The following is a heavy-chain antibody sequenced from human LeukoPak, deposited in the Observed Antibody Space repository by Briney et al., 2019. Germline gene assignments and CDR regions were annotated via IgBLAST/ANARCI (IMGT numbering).Heavy chain of an antibody. J-gene: IGHJ6*03. CDR3: ARGGYSYGHLTYYYYMDV. D-gene: IGHD5-18*01. Sequence: SVKVSCKASGGTFSSYAISWVLQAPGQGLEWMGGIIPIFGTANYAQKFQGRVTITTDESTSTAYMELSSLRSEDTAVYYCARGGYSYGHLTYYYYMDVWGKGTTVTVSS. V-gene: IGHV1-69*05. CDR2: IIPIFGTA. CDR1: GGTFSSYA.